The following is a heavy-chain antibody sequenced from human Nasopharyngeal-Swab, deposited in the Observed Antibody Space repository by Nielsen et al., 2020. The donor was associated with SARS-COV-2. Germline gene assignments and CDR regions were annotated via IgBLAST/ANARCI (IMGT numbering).Heavy chain of an antibody. D-gene: IGHD2-21*02. CDR3: ARDCGGDCYMDY. CDR1: GFTFDDYA. J-gene: IGHJ4*02. CDR2: ISWNSGSI. V-gene: IGHV3-9*01. Sequence: SLKISCAASGFTFDDYAMHWVRQAPGKGLEWVSGISWNSGSIGYADSVKGRFTISRDNAKNSLYLQMNSLRAEDTALYYCARDCGGDCYMDYWGQGTLVTVSS.